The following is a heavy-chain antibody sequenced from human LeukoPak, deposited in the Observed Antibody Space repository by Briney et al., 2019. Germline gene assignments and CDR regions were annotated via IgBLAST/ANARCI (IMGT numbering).Heavy chain of an antibody. CDR2: ISGSGDST. CDR1: GFTFSNYA. J-gene: IGHJ4*02. D-gene: IGHD1-7*01. Sequence: GGSLRLSCAASGFTFSNYAMRWVRQAPGKGLEWVSGISGSGDSTYYADSVKGRFTISRDNSKNTLYLQMNSLRAEDTAMYYCAREDWNYKRAPDYWGQGTLVTVSS. V-gene: IGHV3-23*01. CDR3: AREDWNYKRAPDY.